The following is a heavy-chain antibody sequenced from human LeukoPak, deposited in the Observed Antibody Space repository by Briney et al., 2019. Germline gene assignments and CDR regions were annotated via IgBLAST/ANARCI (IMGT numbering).Heavy chain of an antibody. CDR3: AGEVEWELPNAFDI. CDR1: GGSISSGDYY. Sequence: PSETLSLTCTVSGGSISSGDYYWSWIRQPPGKGLEWIGYIYYSGSTYYNPSLKSRVTISVDTSKNQFSLKLISVTAADTAVYYCAGEVEWELPNAFDIWGQGTMVTVSS. V-gene: IGHV4-30-4*08. J-gene: IGHJ3*02. CDR2: IYYSGST. D-gene: IGHD1-26*01.